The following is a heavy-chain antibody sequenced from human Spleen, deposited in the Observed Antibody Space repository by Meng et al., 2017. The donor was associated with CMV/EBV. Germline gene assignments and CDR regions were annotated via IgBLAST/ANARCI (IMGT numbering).Heavy chain of an antibody. D-gene: IGHD5-24*01. CDR1: GFTFSSYA. CDR2: IYSGGTNT. CDR3: AKIMATSAWYFDL. Sequence: GESLKISCAASGFTFSSYAMSWVRQAPGKGLEWVSVIYSGGTNTYYADSVKGRFTISRDNSKNTLYLQMNSLRAEDTALYYCAKIMATSAWYFDLWGRGTLVTVSS. V-gene: IGHV3-23*03. J-gene: IGHJ2*01.